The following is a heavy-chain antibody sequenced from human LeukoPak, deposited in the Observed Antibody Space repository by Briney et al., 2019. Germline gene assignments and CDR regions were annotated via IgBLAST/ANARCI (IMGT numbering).Heavy chain of an antibody. D-gene: IGHD2-21*01. CDR3: AKYSSYRTSTWDYFDY. Sequence: TGGSLRLSCAASGFTFSSYAMSWVRQAPGKGLDWVSVISGSGTNTYYADSVKGRFTISRDNSKNALYLQMNSLRAEDTAVYYCAKYSSYRTSTWDYFDYWGQGTLVTVSS. J-gene: IGHJ4*02. CDR1: GFTFSSYA. CDR2: ISGSGTNT. V-gene: IGHV3-23*01.